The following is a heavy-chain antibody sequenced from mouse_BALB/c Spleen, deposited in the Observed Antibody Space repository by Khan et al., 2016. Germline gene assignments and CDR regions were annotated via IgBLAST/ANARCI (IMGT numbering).Heavy chain of an antibody. J-gene: IGHJ4*01. CDR1: GFTFSSYG. V-gene: IGHV5-6-3*01. CDR3: ARTFTTVVPAMDY. CDR2: IHSNGGST. Sequence: EVELVESGGGLVQPGGSLKLSCAASGFTFSSYGMSWVRQTPAKRLELVATIHSNGGSTYYPDSVKGRFTISRDNAKTTLYLQMSSLKSEDTAMDYCARTFTTVVPAMDYWGQGTSVTVSS. D-gene: IGHD1-1*01.